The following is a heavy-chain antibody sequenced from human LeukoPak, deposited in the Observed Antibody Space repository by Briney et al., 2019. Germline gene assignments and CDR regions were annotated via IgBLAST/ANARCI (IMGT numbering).Heavy chain of an antibody. V-gene: IGHV3-48*04. J-gene: IGHJ4*02. Sequence: GGCLRLSCAGSGFTFSSYSMDWVRQAPGKGLEWVSYLSSDSTNIYYADSVKGRFTISRDNAKNSLYLQMSSLRTEDTAVYYCARGFGGWFWGQGTLVTVSS. CDR3: ARGFGGWF. D-gene: IGHD3-10*01. CDR2: LSSDSTNI. CDR1: GFTFSSYS.